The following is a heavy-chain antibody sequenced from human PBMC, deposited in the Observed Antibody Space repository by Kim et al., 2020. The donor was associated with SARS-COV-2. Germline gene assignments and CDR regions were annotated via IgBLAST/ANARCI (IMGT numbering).Heavy chain of an antibody. D-gene: IGHD3-22*01. J-gene: IGHJ6*02. CDR1: GFTVSSNY. Sequence: GGSLRLSCAASGFTVSSNYMSWVRQAPGKGLEWVSVIYSGGSTYYADSVKGRFTISRDNSKNTLYLQMNSLRAEDTAVYYCARDRVDYDSSGYLHYYGMDGWGQGNTVTVSS. V-gene: IGHV3-66*01. CDR3: ARDRVDYDSSGYLHYYGMDG. CDR2: IYSGGST.